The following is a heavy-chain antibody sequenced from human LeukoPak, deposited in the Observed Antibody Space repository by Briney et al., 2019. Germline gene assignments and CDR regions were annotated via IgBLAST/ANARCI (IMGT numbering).Heavy chain of an antibody. CDR1: GFTVSSNY. J-gene: IGHJ5*02. CDR2: IYSGGST. Sequence: GGSLSLSCAASGFTVSSNYMSWVRQAPGKGLEWVSVIYSGGSTYYADSVKGRFTISRDSAKNSLYLQMNSLRAEDTAVYYCATSMTTVTAWGQGTLVTVSS. V-gene: IGHV3-53*01. D-gene: IGHD4-17*01. CDR3: ATSMTTVTA.